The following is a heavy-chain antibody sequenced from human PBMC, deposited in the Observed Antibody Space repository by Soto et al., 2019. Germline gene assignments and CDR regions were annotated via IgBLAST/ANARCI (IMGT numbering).Heavy chain of an antibody. V-gene: IGHV4-59*08. J-gene: IGHJ6*03. CDR2: IYYSGST. Sequence: PSETLSLTCTVSGGSISSYYWSWIRQPPGKGLEWIGYIYYSGSTNYNPSLKSRVTISVDTSKNQFSLKLSSVTAADTAVYYCARHFASYSWSAYYYYMDVWGKGTTVTVSS. CDR3: ARHFASYSWSAYYYYMDV. CDR1: GGSISSYY. D-gene: IGHD1-26*01.